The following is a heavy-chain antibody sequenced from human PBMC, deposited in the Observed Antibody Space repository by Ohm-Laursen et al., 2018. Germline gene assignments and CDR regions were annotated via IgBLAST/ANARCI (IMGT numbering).Heavy chain of an antibody. V-gene: IGHV4-4*07. CDR1: GGSISSHY. CDR3: ARDPGLVVVAADGMDV. D-gene: IGHD2-15*01. J-gene: IGHJ6*02. Sequence: SQTLSLTCTVSGGSISSHYWSWIRQPAGKGLEGIGRIYSSGSTKYNPSLKSRVTMSVDTSKKQFSLKLSSVTAADTAVYYCARDPGLVVVAADGMDVWGQGTTVTVSS. CDR2: IYSSGST.